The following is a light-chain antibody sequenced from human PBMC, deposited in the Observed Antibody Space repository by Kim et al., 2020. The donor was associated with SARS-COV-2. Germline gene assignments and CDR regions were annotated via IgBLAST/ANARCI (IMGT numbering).Light chain of an antibody. CDR3: QQYVDSPFT. CDR2: GAS. CDR1: QNIRGDS. V-gene: IGKV3-20*01. J-gene: IGKJ5*01. Sequence: EMVLTQSPGTVSLSPGETVTLSCRASQNIRGDSLAWYQQRPGQAPRVLIYGASSRATGMPDRFSASGSGTDFTLTISRLQPEDFAVYYCQQYVDSPFTLGQGTRREIK.